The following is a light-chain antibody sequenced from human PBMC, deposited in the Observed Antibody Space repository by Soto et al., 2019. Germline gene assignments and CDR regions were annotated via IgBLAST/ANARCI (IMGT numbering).Light chain of an antibody. CDR1: QSVTSN. Sequence: EIVMTQSPATLSVSPGERATLSCRASQSVTSNLAWYQQKPGQAPRLLMYGVSTRATGIPARFGGSGSATEFTLTISSLQSEDFAVYYCQQYSQWPLTLGGGAK. CDR2: GVS. J-gene: IGKJ4*01. V-gene: IGKV3-15*01. CDR3: QQYSQWPLT.